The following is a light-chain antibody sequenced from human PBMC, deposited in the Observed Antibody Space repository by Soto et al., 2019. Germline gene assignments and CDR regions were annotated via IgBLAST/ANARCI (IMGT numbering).Light chain of an antibody. CDR1: SSNIGSND. Sequence: QAVLTEPPSASGTPGQRVTISCSGSSSNIGSNDVYWNQQLPGTAPNLLIYRNNKRHSGVPDRFSGSKSGTSASLAIRGMRSEHGADHECAECDDSLTGPQYVFATGPKVTVL. CDR2: RNN. CDR3: AECDDSLTGPQYV. J-gene: IGLJ1*01. V-gene: IGLV1-47*01.